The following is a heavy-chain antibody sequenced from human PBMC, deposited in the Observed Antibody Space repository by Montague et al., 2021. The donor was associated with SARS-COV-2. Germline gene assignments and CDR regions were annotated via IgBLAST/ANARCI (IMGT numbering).Heavy chain of an antibody. Sequence: SETLSLTCAVSGDSIMTTNWWSWVRQPPGKGLEWIGEIYQSGSTNYNPSLKSRVTMSIDKSKNQFSLELNSVTAADTALYYCVRAGGLDNRPPVWGQGALDIVSS. CDR2: IYQSGST. V-gene: IGHV4-4*02. CDR1: GDSIMTTNW. J-gene: IGHJ4*02. CDR3: VRAGGLDNRPPV. D-gene: IGHD3/OR15-3a*01.